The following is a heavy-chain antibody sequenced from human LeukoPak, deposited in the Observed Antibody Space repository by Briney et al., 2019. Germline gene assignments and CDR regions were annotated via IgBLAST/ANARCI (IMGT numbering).Heavy chain of an antibody. V-gene: IGHV1-2*02. CDR1: VYTFTGYY. J-gene: IGHJ5*02. CDR2: INPNSGGT. D-gene: IGHD2-15*01. CDR3: ARDRVVVAAFKP. Sequence: ASVKVSCKASVYTFTGYYMHWVRQAPRQRLEWMGGINPNSGGTNYAQKFQGRVIMTRDTSITTAYLELSRLRSDDTAVYYCARDRVVVAAFKPWGQGTLVTVSS.